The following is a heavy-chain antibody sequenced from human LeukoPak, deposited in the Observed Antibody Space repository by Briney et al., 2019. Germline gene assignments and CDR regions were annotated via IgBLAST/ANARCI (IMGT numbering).Heavy chain of an antibody. D-gene: IGHD6-13*01. CDR1: GRSVSSDEYY. V-gene: IGHV4-31*03. CDR2: VYYSGSS. Sequence: TSQTLSLTCTVSGRSVSSDEYYWSWVRQHPGKGLEWIGYVYYSGSSYYIPSLESRVTMSVEVSKNQFSLELRSVTAADTAMYYCARVGQQLQRGSDYWGQGTLVTVSS. CDR3: ARVGQQLQRGSDY. J-gene: IGHJ4*02.